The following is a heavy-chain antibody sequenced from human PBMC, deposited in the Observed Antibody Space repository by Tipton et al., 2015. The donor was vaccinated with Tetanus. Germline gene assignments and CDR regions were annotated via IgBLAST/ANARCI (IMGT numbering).Heavy chain of an antibody. CDR1: GFTFSGSA. Sequence: SLRLSCAASGFTFSGSAMHWVRQASGKGLEWVGRIRSKANSYATAYAASVKGRFTISRDDSKNTAYLQMNSLKTEDTAVYYCTSLSSTHFLGGQGTLVTVSS. V-gene: IGHV3-73*01. CDR3: TSLSSTHFL. J-gene: IGHJ4*02. D-gene: IGHD2-2*01. CDR2: IRSKANSYAT.